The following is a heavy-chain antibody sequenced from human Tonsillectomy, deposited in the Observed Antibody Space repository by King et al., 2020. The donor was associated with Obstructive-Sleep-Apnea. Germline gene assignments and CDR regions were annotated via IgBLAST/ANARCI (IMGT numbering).Heavy chain of an antibody. CDR2: IYYSGST. CDR3: AAAAGRNWFDP. D-gene: IGHD6-13*01. CDR1: GGSINNYY. J-gene: IGHJ5*02. V-gene: IGHV4-59*01. Sequence: LQLQESGPGLVKPSETLSLTCTVSGGSINNYYWSWIRQPPGKGLEWIGYIYYSGSTNYNPSLKSRVTISVDTSKNQFSLKLSSVTAADTAVYYCAAAAGRNWFDPWGQGTLVTVSS.